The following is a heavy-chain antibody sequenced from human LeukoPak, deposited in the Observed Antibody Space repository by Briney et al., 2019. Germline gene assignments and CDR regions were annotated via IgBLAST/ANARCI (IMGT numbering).Heavy chain of an antibody. CDR2: IYYSGST. V-gene: IGHV4-59*01. J-gene: IGHJ3*02. D-gene: IGHD3-22*01. Sequence: SETLSLTCTVSGGSISSYYWSWIRQPPGKGLEWIGYIYYSGSTNYNPSLKSRVTISVDTSKNQFSLKLSSVTAADTAVYYCARRPHVDYYDSSGYLGDAFDIWGQGTMATVSS. CDR1: GGSISSYY. CDR3: ARRPHVDYYDSSGYLGDAFDI.